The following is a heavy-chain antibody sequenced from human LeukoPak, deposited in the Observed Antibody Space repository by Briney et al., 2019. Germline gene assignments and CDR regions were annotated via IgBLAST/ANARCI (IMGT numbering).Heavy chain of an antibody. D-gene: IGHD6-13*01. V-gene: IGHV4-59*01. Sequence: SETLSLTCTVSGGSISSYYWSWIRQPPGKGLEWIGYIYYSGSTNYNPSLKSRVTISVDTSKNQFSLKLSSVTAADTAVYYCASKEIAAAPFDPWGHGTLVTVSS. CDR3: ASKEIAAAPFDP. CDR2: IYYSGST. J-gene: IGHJ5*02. CDR1: GGSISSYY.